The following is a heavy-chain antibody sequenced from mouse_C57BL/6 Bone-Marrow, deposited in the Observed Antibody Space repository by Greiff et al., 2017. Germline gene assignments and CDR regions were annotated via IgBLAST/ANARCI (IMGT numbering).Heavy chain of an antibody. D-gene: IGHD1-1*01. J-gene: IGHJ4*01. Sequence: EVQLQQSGAELVRPGASVKLSCTASGFNIKDYYMHWVKQRPEQGLEWIGRIDPEDGDTEYAPKFQGKATMTADTSSNTAYLQLSSLTSEDTAVYYCTSYGSSDGYYAMDYWGQGTSVTVSS. V-gene: IGHV14-1*01. CDR3: TSYGSSDGYYAMDY. CDR2: IDPEDGDT. CDR1: GFNIKDYY.